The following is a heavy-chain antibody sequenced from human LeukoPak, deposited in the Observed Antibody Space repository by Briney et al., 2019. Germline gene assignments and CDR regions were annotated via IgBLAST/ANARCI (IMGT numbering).Heavy chain of an antibody. J-gene: IGHJ4*02. V-gene: IGHV4-59*01. D-gene: IGHD3-22*01. Sequence: SETLSFTCTVSGGSISSYYWSWIRQPPGKGLEWIGYIYYSGSTNYNPSLKSRVTISVDTSKNQFSLKLSSVTAADTAVYYCARGQRYYYDSSGPYYFDYWGQGTLVTVSS. CDR3: ARGQRYYYDSSGPYYFDY. CDR2: IYYSGST. CDR1: GGSISSYY.